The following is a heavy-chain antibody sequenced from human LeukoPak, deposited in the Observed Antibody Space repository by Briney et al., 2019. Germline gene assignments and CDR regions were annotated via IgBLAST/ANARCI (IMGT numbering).Heavy chain of an antibody. CDR1: GFTFGDYA. Sequence: GGSLRLSCTASGFTFGDYAMSWVRQAPGKGLEWVGFIRSKAYGGTTEYAASVKGRFTISRDDSKSIAYLQMNSLKTEDTAVYYCTRRRGYCSSTSCHMDYWGQGTLVTVSS. V-gene: IGHV3-49*04. J-gene: IGHJ4*02. CDR3: TRRRGYCSSTSCHMDY. CDR2: IRSKAYGGTT. D-gene: IGHD2-2*02.